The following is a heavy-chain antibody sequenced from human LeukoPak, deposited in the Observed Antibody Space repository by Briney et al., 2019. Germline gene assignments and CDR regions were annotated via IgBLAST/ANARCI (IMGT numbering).Heavy chain of an antibody. CDR1: GFTFDDYA. J-gene: IGHJ4*02. Sequence: GGSLRLSCAASGFTFDDYAMSWVRQAPGKGLEWVSGINWNGGSTGHADSVKGRFTISRDNAKNSLYLQMKSLRAEDTALYYCARTGYSSSWYNGDCWGQGTLVTVSS. D-gene: IGHD6-13*01. CDR2: INWNGGST. V-gene: IGHV3-20*04. CDR3: ARTGYSSSWYNGDC.